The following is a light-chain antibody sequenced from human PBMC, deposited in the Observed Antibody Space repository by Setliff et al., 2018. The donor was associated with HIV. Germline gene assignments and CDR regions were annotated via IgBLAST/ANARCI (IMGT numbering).Light chain of an antibody. CDR3: SSYAITNTLP. J-gene: IGLJ1*01. CDR1: SSDVGGYNY. CDR2: EVK. Sequence: QSALTQPASVSGSPGQSITISCTGTSSDVGGYNYVSWYQQHPGRAPKLIIYEVKNRPSGVSSRFSGSKSGNTASLTISGLQAEDEADYYCSSYAITNTLPFGTGTKV. V-gene: IGLV2-14*01.